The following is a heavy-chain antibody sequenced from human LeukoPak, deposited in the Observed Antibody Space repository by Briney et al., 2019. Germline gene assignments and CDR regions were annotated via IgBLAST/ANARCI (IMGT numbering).Heavy chain of an antibody. Sequence: SSETLSLTCTVSGGSISSYYWSWIRQPPGKGLEWIGYIYYSGSTNYNPSLKSRVTISVDTSKNQFSLKLSSVTAADTAVYYCARFGYYDSSAASAFDIWGQGTMVTVSS. CDR2: IYYSGST. CDR3: ARFGYYDSSAASAFDI. J-gene: IGHJ3*02. V-gene: IGHV4-59*08. CDR1: GGSISSYY. D-gene: IGHD3-22*01.